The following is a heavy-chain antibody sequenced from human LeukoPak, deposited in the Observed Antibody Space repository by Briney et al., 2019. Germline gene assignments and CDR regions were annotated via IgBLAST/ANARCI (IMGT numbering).Heavy chain of an antibody. CDR3: ARGDGYNFFDY. J-gene: IGHJ4*02. Sequence: GRSLRLSCAVSGFSVTNNYMSWVRQAPRNWLEWVSVFYVGGATYYAGSVKGRFTIYRDNSENTLYLQMKSLRAEHTAVYYCARGDGYNFFDYWGQGTLVTVSS. CDR1: GFSVTNNY. V-gene: IGHV3-53*01. CDR2: FYVGGAT. D-gene: IGHD5-24*01.